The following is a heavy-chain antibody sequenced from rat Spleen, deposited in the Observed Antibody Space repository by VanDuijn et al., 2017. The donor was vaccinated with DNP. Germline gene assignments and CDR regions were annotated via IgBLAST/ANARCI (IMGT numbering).Heavy chain of an antibody. V-gene: IGHV5-25*01. CDR2: ISTSGSRT. CDR1: GFTFSDYY. J-gene: IGHJ1*01. CDR3: AKEYTTDYYYGWYFDF. Sequence: EVQLEESGGDLVQPGGSLKLFCAASGFTFSDYYMAWFRQAPRKGLEWVATISTSGSRTYYPDSMKGRFTISRDNAKSSLYLQMNSLKSEDTATYYCAKEYTTDYYYGWYFDFWGPGTMVTVSS. D-gene: IGHD1-6*01.